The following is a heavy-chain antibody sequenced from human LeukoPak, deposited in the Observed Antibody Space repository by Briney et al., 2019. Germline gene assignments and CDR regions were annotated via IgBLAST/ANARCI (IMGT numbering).Heavy chain of an antibody. CDR1: GFTFSSYA. J-gene: IGHJ4*02. CDR3: AKGSPVLRFLEWFGYYFDY. V-gene: IGHV3-23*01. D-gene: IGHD3-3*01. CDR2: ISGSGGST. Sequence: GGSLRLSCAASGFTFSSYAMSWVRQAPGKGLEWVSAISGSGGSTYYADSVEGRFTISRDNSKNTLYLQMNSLRAEDTAVYYCAKGSPVLRFLEWFGYYFDYWGQGTLVTVSS.